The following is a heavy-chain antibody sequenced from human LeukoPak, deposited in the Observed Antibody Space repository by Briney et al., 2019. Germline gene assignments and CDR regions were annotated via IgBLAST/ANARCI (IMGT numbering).Heavy chain of an antibody. J-gene: IGHJ4*02. D-gene: IGHD2-2*01. CDR1: GGTFSSYA. CDR2: IIPIFGTA. CDR3: AGPGGMIGYCSSTSCPLDY. Sequence: ASVKVSCKASGGTFSSYAISWVRQAPGQGLEWMGGIIPIFGTANYAQKFQGRVAITTDESTSTAYMELSSLRSEDTAGYYCAGPGGMIGYCSSTSCPLDYWGQGTLVTVSS. V-gene: IGHV1-69*05.